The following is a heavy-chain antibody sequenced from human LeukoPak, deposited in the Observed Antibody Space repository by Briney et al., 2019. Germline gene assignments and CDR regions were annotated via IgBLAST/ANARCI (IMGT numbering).Heavy chain of an antibody. CDR2: IYSGGST. J-gene: IGHJ4*02. CDR1: GFTVSFNY. Sequence: GGSLRLSCAASGFTVSFNYMSWVRQAPGKGLEWVSVIYSGGSTYYADSVKGRFTISRDNSKNTLYLQMNSLRAEDTAVYYCARVFIGDYGDYQFDYWGQGTLVTASS. D-gene: IGHD4-17*01. V-gene: IGHV3-66*01. CDR3: ARVFIGDYGDYQFDY.